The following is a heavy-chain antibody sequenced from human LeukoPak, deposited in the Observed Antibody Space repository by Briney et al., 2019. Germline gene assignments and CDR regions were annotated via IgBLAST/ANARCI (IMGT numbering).Heavy chain of an antibody. CDR1: GFTFSSYW. D-gene: IGHD3-16*01. CDR2: INHNGNVN. V-gene: IGHV3-7*03. CDR3: ARGGGLDV. Sequence: GGSLRLSCAASGFTFSSYWMNWARQAPGKGLEWVASINHNGNVNYYVVSVKGRFTISRDNAKNSLYLQMSNLRAEDTAVYFCARGGGLDVWGQGATVTVSS. J-gene: IGHJ6*02.